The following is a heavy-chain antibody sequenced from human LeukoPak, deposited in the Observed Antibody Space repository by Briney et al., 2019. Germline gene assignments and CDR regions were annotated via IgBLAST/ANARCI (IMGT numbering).Heavy chain of an antibody. J-gene: IGHJ3*02. CDR3: ARTSVALKYDAFDI. CDR1: GYTFTRYY. V-gene: IGHV1-46*01. CDR2: INPSGGST. Sequence: ASVKVSCKASGYTFTRYYMHWVRLAPGQGLGWMGIINPSGGSTSYAQKFQGRVNMTRDMSTSTVYMELSSLRSEDTAVYYCARTSVALKYDAFDIWGQGTMVTVSS. D-gene: IGHD6-19*01.